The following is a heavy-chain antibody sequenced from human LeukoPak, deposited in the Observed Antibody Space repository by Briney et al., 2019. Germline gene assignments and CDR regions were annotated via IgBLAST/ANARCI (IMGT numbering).Heavy chain of an antibody. V-gene: IGHV4-59*01. CDR2: IYYSGST. CDR1: GGSISSYY. CDR3: AREGVDTAMGSFDY. D-gene: IGHD5-18*01. Sequence: SETLSLTCTVSGGSISSYYWSWTRQPPGKGLEWIGYIYYSGSTNYNPSLKSRVTISVDTSKNQFSLKLSSVTAADTAVYYCAREGVDTAMGSFDYWGQGTLVTVPS. J-gene: IGHJ4*02.